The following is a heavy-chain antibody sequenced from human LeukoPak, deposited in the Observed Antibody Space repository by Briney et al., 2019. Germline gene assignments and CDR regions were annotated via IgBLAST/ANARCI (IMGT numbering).Heavy chain of an antibody. V-gene: IGHV3-48*01. CDR3: ARPGDY. Sequence: GGSLRLSCAASGFTFSSSPMNWVRQAPGKGLEWVSYISSSSTIYYADSVKGRFTIFRDNAKNSLYLQMNSLRVEDTAVYYCARPGDYWGQGTLVTVSS. J-gene: IGHJ4*02. CDR1: GFTFSSSP. CDR2: ISSSSTI.